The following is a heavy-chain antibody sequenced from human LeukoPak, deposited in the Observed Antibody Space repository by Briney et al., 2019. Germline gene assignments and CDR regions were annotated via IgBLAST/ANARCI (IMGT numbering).Heavy chain of an antibody. D-gene: IGHD3/OR15-3a*01. V-gene: IGHV1-2*02. J-gene: IGHJ4*02. Sequence: GASVTVSCKASGYTFTTYLIHWVRQAPGQGLEWMGWINPKSGGTIYAQKFRGRVTMTRDTSITTAYMELRRLRSDDTAVYFCAREVGQIDYWGQGSLVTVSS. CDR3: AREVGQIDY. CDR2: INPKSGGT. CDR1: GYTFTTYL.